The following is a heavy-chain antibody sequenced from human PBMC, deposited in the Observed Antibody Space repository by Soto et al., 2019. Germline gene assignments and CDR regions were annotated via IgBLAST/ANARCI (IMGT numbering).Heavy chain of an antibody. CDR1: GGTFSSYA. CDR3: ARAGKGLLWFGANTHNWFDP. Sequence: SVKVSCKASGGTFSSYAISWVRQAPGQGLEWMGGIIPIFGTANYAQKFQGRVTITADESTSTAYMELSSLRSEDTAVYYCARAGKGLLWFGANTHNWFDPWGQGTLVTVSS. D-gene: IGHD3-10*01. V-gene: IGHV1-69*13. J-gene: IGHJ5*02. CDR2: IIPIFGTA.